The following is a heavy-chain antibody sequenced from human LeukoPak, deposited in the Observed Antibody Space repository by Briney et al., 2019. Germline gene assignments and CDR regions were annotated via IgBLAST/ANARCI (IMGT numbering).Heavy chain of an antibody. CDR3: ARDFAKQNSRKYSSSWYGVHYYGMDV. CDR2: INPSGGST. V-gene: IGHV1-46*01. D-gene: IGHD6-13*01. CDR1: GYTFTSYY. Sequence: ASVKVSCKASGYTFTSYYMHWVRQAPGQGLEWMGIINPSGGSTSYAQKFQGRVTKTRDTSTSTVYMELSSLRSEDTAVYYCARDFAKQNSRKYSSSWYGVHYYGMDVWGQGTTVTVSS. J-gene: IGHJ6*02.